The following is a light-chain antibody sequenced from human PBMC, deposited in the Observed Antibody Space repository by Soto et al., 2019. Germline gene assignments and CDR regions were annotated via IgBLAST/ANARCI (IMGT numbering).Light chain of an antibody. CDR1: QDVDSNF. CDR2: GSS. J-gene: IGKJ4*02. CDR3: HQYYSSIP. V-gene: IGKV3-20*01. Sequence: EIVLTQSPGTLSLSPGERATLSCRASQDVDSNFLAWYQQRPGQAPRLLIYGSSRRATGIPDRFSGSGSGTDFTLTISRVGHDYIAVYFCHQYYSSIPFGGGTKVEVK.